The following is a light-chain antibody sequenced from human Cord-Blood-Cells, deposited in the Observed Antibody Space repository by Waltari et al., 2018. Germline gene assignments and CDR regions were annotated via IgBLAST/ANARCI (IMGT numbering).Light chain of an antibody. CDR2: DAS. Sequence: DIQMTQSPSTLSASVGDRVTITCRASQSISSWLAWYQQKPGKAPKLLIYDASSLESGVPSRFSGSGSWTEFTLTISSLQPYDFATYYCQQYNSYPMYTFGQGTKLEIK. V-gene: IGKV1-5*01. J-gene: IGKJ2*01. CDR3: QQYNSYPMYT. CDR1: QSISSW.